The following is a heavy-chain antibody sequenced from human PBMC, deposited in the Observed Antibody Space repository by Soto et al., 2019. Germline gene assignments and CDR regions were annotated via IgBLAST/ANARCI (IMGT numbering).Heavy chain of an antibody. CDR3: AHTTYGKDWFDP. D-gene: IGHD4-17*01. V-gene: IGHV2-5*02. J-gene: IGHJ5*02. CDR2: IYWDDDK. CDR1: GFSLSTSGVG. Sequence: QITLKESGPTLVKPTQTLTLTCTFSGFSLSTSGVGVGWIRQPPGNALEWLALIYWDDDKRYSPSLKSRLTITQDTSKNQVVLTMTNMDPVDTATYYCAHTTYGKDWFDPWGQGTLVTVSS.